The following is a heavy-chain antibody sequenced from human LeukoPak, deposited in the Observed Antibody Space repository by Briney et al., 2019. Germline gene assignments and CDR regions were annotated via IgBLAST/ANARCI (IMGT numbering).Heavy chain of an antibody. CDR2: ISSSSSYI. CDR1: GFTFSSYS. D-gene: IGHD2-2*03. V-gene: IGHV3-21*01. J-gene: IGHJ5*02. Sequence: GGSLRLSCAASGFTFSSYSMNWVRQAPGKGLEWVSSISSSSSYIYYADSVKGRFTISRDNAKNSLYLQMNSLRAEDTAVYYCARDVGYCSSTSCPNWFGPWGQGTLVTVSS. CDR3: ARDVGYCSSTSCPNWFGP.